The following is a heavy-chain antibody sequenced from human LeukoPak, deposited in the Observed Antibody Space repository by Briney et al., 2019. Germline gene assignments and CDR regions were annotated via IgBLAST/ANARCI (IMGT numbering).Heavy chain of an antibody. CDR2: INHSGST. Sequence: SETLSLTCAVYGGSFSGYYWSWIRQPPGKGLKWIGEINHSGSTNYNPSLKSRVTISVDASKNQFSLKLSSVTAADTAVYYCARATARSGSSQGIIDYWGQGTLVTVSS. CDR3: ARATARSGSSQGIIDY. V-gene: IGHV4-34*01. D-gene: IGHD1-26*01. CDR1: GGSFSGYY. J-gene: IGHJ4*02.